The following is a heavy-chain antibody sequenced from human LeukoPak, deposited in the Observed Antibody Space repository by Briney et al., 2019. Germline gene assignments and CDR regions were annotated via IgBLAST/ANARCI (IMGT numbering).Heavy chain of an antibody. J-gene: IGHJ4*02. CDR1: GFTFDDYA. Sequence: GRSLRLSCAASGFTFDDYAMQWVRQAPGKGLERVSGISWNSGSIGYADSVKGRFTISRDNAKNSLYLQMNSLRAEDTALYYCAKDSSGGYGTDFDYWGQGTLVTVSS. CDR3: AKDSSGGYGTDFDY. CDR2: ISWNSGSI. V-gene: IGHV3-9*01. D-gene: IGHD5-12*01.